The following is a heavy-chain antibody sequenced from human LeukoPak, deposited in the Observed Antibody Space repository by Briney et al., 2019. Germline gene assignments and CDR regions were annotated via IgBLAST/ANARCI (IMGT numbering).Heavy chain of an antibody. CDR3: ARTGYCSSTSCYTASRPYYYYYMDV. D-gene: IGHD2-2*02. J-gene: IGHJ6*03. CDR2: INHSGST. Sequence: SETLSLTCAVYGGSFSGYYWSWIRQPPGKGLEWIGEINHSGSTNYNPSLKSRVTISVDTSKNQFSLKLSSVTAADTAVYYCARTGYCSSTSCYTASRPYYYYYMDVWGKGTTVTVSS. CDR1: GGSFSGYY. V-gene: IGHV4-34*01.